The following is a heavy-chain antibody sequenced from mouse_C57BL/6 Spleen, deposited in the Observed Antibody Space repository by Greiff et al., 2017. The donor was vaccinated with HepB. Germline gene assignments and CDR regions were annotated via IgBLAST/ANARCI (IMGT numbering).Heavy chain of an antibody. V-gene: IGHV2-6-1*01. D-gene: IGHD2-2*01. Sequence: VKLMESGPGLVAPSQSLSITCTVSGFSLTSYGVHWVRQPPGKGLEWLVVIWSDGSTTYNSALKSRLSISKDNSKSQVFLKMNSLQTDDTAMYYCARHEVYYGYDEGWFAYWGQGTLVTVSA. CDR2: IWSDGST. CDR3: ARHEVYYGYDEGWFAY. CDR1: GFSLTSYG. J-gene: IGHJ3*01.